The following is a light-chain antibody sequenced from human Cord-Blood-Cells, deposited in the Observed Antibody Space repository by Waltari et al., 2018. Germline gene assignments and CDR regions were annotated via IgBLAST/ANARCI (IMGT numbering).Light chain of an antibody. Sequence: EIVMTQSPATLSVSPGERATLSCRASQSVSSNLAWYQQNPGQAPRLLIYGATTRATGIPARFSASGFGTEFPLPISSFHSEVFAVYYCQQYNNWPLTFGGGTKVEIK. CDR3: QQYNNWPLT. CDR1: QSVSSN. J-gene: IGKJ4*01. CDR2: GAT. V-gene: IGKV3-15*01.